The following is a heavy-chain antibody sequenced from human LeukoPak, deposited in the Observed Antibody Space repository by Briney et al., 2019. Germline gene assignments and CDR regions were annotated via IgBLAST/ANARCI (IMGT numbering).Heavy chain of an antibody. Sequence: PSETLSLTCTVSVGSISSYYLSWIRQPPGKGREWSGYIYYSGSTNYNPSLKSRVTIAVGTSKNQFALKLSSVPAADAAVYYCARVSPYPAADLPYFFDYWGQGALVTVSS. J-gene: IGHJ4*02. D-gene: IGHD2-2*01. V-gene: IGHV4-59*12. CDR3: ARVSPYPAADLPYFFDY. CDR1: VGSISSYY. CDR2: IYYSGST.